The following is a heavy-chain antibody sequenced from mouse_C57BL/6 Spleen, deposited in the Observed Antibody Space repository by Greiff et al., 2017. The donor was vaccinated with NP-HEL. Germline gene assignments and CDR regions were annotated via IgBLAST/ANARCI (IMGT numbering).Heavy chain of an antibody. CDR2: IYPGDGDT. D-gene: IGHD1-1*01. CDR3: ARETGLTVVEGYYAMDY. CDR1: GYAFSSSW. V-gene: IGHV1-82*01. Sequence: QVQLQQSGPELVKPWASVKISCKASGYAFSSSWMNWVKQRPGKGLEWIGRIYPGDGDTNYNGKFKGKATLTADKSSSTAYMQLSSLTSEDSAVYFCARETGLTVVEGYYAMDYWGQGTSVTVSS. J-gene: IGHJ4*01.